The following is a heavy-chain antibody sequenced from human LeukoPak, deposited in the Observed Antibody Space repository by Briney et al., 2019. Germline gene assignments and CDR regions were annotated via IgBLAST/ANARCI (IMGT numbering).Heavy chain of an antibody. D-gene: IGHD3-9*01. Sequence: ASVKVSCKASVYTFTSYDINWVRQATGQGLEWMGWMNPNSGNTGYAQKFQGRVTMTRNTSISTAYMELSSLRSVDTAVYYCARGYYDILTGYLTYYYYGMDVWGQGTLVTVSS. CDR1: VYTFTSYD. V-gene: IGHV1-8*01. J-gene: IGHJ6*02. CDR3: ARGYYDILTGYLTYYYYGMDV. CDR2: MNPNSGNT.